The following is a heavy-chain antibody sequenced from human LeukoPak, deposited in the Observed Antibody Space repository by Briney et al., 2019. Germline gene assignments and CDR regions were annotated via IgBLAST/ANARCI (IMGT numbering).Heavy chain of an antibody. Sequence: SETLSLTCTVSGVSISSGGYYWSWIRQPPGKGLEWIGYIYHSGSTYYNPSLKSRVTISVDRSKNQFSLKLSSVTAADTAVYYCARSRRSSWQWDFDYWGQGTLVTVSS. CDR2: IYHSGST. CDR3: ARSRRSSWQWDFDY. J-gene: IGHJ4*02. D-gene: IGHD6-13*01. CDR1: GVSISSGGYY. V-gene: IGHV4-30-2*01.